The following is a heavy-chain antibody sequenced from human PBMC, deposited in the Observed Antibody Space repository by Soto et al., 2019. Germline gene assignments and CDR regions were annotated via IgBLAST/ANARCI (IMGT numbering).Heavy chain of an antibody. J-gene: IGHJ6*02. Sequence: ASVKVSCKASGFTFTSSAVQWVRQARGQRLERIGWIVVGSGNTNYAQKFQERVTITRDMSTSTAYMELSSLRSEDTAVYYCAAPDYGDYVDYYYYYGMDVWGQGTTVTVSS. V-gene: IGHV1-58*01. CDR3: AAPDYGDYVDYYYYYGMDV. CDR1: GFTFTSSA. D-gene: IGHD4-17*01. CDR2: IVVGSGNT.